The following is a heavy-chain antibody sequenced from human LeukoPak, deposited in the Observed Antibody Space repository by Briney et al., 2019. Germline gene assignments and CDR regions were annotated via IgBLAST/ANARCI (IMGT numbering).Heavy chain of an antibody. CDR2: IYTSGST. J-gene: IGHJ4*02. Sequence: SETLSLTCTVSGGSISSYYWSWLRQPTGKGLEWLGRIYTSGSTNYNPSLKSRVTISVDTSKNQFSLKLSSVTAADTAVYYCAGTLVYGGNEGFDYWGQGTLVTVSS. CDR3: AGTLVYGGNEGFDY. D-gene: IGHD4-23*01. CDR1: GGSISSYY. V-gene: IGHV4-4*07.